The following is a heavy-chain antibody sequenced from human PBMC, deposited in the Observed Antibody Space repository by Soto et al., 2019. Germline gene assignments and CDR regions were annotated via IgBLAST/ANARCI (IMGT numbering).Heavy chain of an antibody. J-gene: IGHJ4*02. D-gene: IGHD6-6*01. CDR3: ARGTIVARKLLDY. CDR2: ISIRGGDE. Sequence: QVQLVESGGGVVQPGKSLRLSCAASGFTFSSYAMHWARQAPGKGLEWVTVISIRGGDEYYAESVRGRFTISRDDSKNTLYLQMESLRVEDTAVYYCARGTIVARKLLDYWGQGSPVTVSS. CDR1: GFTFSSYA. V-gene: IGHV3-30*03.